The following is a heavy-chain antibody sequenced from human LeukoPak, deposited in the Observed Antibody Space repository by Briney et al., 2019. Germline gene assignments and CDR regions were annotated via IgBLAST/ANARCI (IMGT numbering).Heavy chain of an antibody. V-gene: IGHV4-59*08. CDR1: GGSISSYY. CDR3: ARHSPFYSSSWFGAGYDFDY. J-gene: IGHJ4*02. Sequence: PSEALSVTCTVSGGSISSYYWSWIRQPPGKGLEWIGYIYYSGSTNYNPSLKSRVTISVDTSKNQFSLKLSSVTAADTAVYYCARHSPFYSSSWFGAGYDFDYWGQGTLVTVSS. CDR2: IYYSGST. D-gene: IGHD6-13*01.